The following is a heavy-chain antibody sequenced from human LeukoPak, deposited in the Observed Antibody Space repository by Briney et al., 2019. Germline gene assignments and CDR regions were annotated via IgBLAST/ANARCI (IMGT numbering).Heavy chain of an antibody. V-gene: IGHV3-21*01. CDR2: IGDSSAYI. J-gene: IGHJ4*02. Sequence: GGSLRLSCTVSGFPFSGHSMSWVRQAPGKGLGWVSSIGDSSAYIYYTESVKGRFTISRDNSKNTLYLQMNSLRVEDTAVYYCARERARVLDYWGQGTLVTVSS. D-gene: IGHD1-1*01. CDR3: ARERARVLDY. CDR1: GFPFSGHS.